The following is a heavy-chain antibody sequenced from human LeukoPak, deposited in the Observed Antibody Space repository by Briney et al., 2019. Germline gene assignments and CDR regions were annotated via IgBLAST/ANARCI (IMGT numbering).Heavy chain of an antibody. Sequence: SETLSLTCTVSGGSMKPYYWTWIRQPPGKGLEWIGCMYFSGTTNYNPSLKSRVTMSGDTSKNQFSLKLTSVTAADTAVYYCARGGFGSSTWYFEVDPWGQGTLVHVSS. J-gene: IGHJ5*02. D-gene: IGHD6-13*01. V-gene: IGHV4-59*01. CDR2: MYFSGTT. CDR3: ARGGFGSSTWYFEVDP. CDR1: GGSMKPYY.